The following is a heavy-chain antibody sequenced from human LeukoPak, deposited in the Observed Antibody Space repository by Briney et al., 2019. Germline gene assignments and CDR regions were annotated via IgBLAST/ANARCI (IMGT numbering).Heavy chain of an antibody. CDR2: IYSSGIT. D-gene: IGHD6-13*01. CDR1: GGSISSHY. Sequence: KSSETLSLTCTVSGGSISSHYWTWIRQPPGKGLEWIGYIYSSGITNYNPSLTSRLTISVDTSSNQFSLDLTSMTAADTAVYYCARLLSSSWNFDYWGQGTTVAVSS. J-gene: IGHJ4*03. V-gene: IGHV4-59*08. CDR3: ARLLSSSWNFDY.